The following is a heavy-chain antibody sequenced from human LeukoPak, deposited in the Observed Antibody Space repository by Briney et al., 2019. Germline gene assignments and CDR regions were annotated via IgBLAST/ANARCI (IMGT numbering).Heavy chain of an antibody. V-gene: IGHV3-74*01. CDR3: ARSTAARSFDY. Sequence: GGSLRLSCAASGFTFGSYWMHWVRQAPGKGLAWVSRINTDGSSTNYADSVKGRFTISRDNAKNTLFLQMNSLRVEDTAVYYCARSTAARSFDYWGRGTLVTVSS. D-gene: IGHD6-6*01. J-gene: IGHJ4*02. CDR1: GFTFGSYW. CDR2: INTDGSST.